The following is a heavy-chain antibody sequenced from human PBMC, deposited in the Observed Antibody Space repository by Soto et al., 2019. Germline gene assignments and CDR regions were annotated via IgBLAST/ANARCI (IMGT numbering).Heavy chain of an antibody. CDR1: GFPFSSYA. Sequence: EGSLRLSCAASGFPFSSYAMTWVRQAPGKGLEWVSTISGSGVSTYYADSVKGRFTISRDNSENTLYLQMNSLRAEDTAVYYCAKEVLSTARIDYWGQGTLVTVSS. CDR2: ISGSGVST. J-gene: IGHJ4*02. V-gene: IGHV3-23*01. D-gene: IGHD6-6*01. CDR3: AKEVLSTARIDY.